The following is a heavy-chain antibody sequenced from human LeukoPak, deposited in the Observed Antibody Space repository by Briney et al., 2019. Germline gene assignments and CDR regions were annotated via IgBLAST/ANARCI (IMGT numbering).Heavy chain of an antibody. J-gene: IGHJ4*02. D-gene: IGHD3-22*01. CDR3: ARDSYYYDR. Sequence: PGGSLRLSCAASGFTFSSYAMHWVRQAPGKGLEWVAVISYDGSNKYYADSVKGRFTISRDNSKNTLYPQMNSLRAEDTAVYYCARDSYYYDRWGQGTLVTVSS. CDR2: ISYDGSNK. V-gene: IGHV3-30*04. CDR1: GFTFSSYA.